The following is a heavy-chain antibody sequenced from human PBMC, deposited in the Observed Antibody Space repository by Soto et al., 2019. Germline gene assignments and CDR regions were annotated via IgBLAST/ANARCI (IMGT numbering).Heavy chain of an antibody. CDR3: ARNGGTFDP. CDR2: ITTSGSTV. CDR1: GFSLSDYY. D-gene: IGHD2-15*01. Sequence: QVQLVESGGGLVKPGGSLRLSCAASGFSLSDYYMTWIRQAPGKGLEWVSYITTSGSTVDYADSVKGRFTISRDDAKNSLYMQMNSLRAEDTAVYYCARNGGTFDPWGRGTLVTVSS. J-gene: IGHJ5*02. V-gene: IGHV3-11*01.